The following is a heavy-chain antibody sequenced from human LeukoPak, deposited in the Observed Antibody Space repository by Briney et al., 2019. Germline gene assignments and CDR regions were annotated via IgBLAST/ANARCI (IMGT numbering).Heavy chain of an antibody. D-gene: IGHD4-17*01. J-gene: IGHJ4*02. V-gene: IGHV3-7*01. CDR3: ARGEGVTNDC. CDR2: INQDGGAK. Sequence: AGGSLRLSCAASGFTFSNYWMSWVRQAPGKGLELVANINQDGGAKYYVDSVKGRFTISRDNAKNSLYLQMNSLRAEETAVYYCARGEGVTNDCWGQGTLVTVSS. CDR1: GFTFSNYW.